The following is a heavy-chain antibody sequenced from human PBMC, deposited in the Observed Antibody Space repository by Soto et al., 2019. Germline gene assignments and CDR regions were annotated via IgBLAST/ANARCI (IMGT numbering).Heavy chain of an antibody. J-gene: IGHJ5*02. Sequence: QVQLVQSGAEVKKPGSSVKVSCKASGGTFSSYAISWVRQAPGQGLEWMGGIIPIFGTANYAQKFQGRVTITADESTSTAYMELSSLRSEDTAVYYCARDLTGIHYDFWSGYSVLDPWGQGTLVTVSS. CDR1: GGTFSSYA. CDR2: IIPIFGTA. D-gene: IGHD3-3*01. V-gene: IGHV1-69*01. CDR3: ARDLTGIHYDFWSGYSVLDP.